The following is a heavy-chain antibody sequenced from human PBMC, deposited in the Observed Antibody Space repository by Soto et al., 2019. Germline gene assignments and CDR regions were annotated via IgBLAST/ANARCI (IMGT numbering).Heavy chain of an antibody. D-gene: IGHD3-10*01. V-gene: IGHV3-30*18. CDR2: ISYDGTKT. J-gene: IGHJ4*02. Sequence: QVQLVESGGGVVQPGRSLRVSCAASGFTFSIYAMHWVRQAPGTGLEWVAVISYDGTKTYYADSVKGRFTISRDNSKNTVYLQMNGMRDEGTAVCYCAKDRGPRRQGLIDPVDYWGQGTGVTVSP. CDR3: AKDRGPRRQGLIDPVDY. CDR1: GFTFSIYA.